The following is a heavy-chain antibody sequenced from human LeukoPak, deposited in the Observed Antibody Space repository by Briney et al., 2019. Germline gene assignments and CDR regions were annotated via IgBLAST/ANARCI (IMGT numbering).Heavy chain of an antibody. CDR2: ISWDGGRT. Sequence: GGPLRLSCAASGFTYGEYAKHYLRDAPEKGLECVSHISWDGGRTYYEDSVKGRFTISRDNSKNSLYLQMNSLRAEDTALYYCAKAGSGYSVYYFDYWGQGTLVTVSS. V-gene: IGHV3-43D*04. J-gene: IGHJ4*02. CDR1: GFTYGEYA. D-gene: IGHD3-22*01. CDR3: AKAGSGYSVYYFDY.